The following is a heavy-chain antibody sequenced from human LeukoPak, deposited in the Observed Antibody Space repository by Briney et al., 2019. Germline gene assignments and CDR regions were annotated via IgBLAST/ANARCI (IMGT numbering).Heavy chain of an antibody. Sequence: SETLSLTCTVSGGSISSSSYYWGWIRQPPGKGLEWIGSIYYSGSTYYNPSLKSRVTISVDTSKNQFSLKLSSVTAADTAVYYCARRVGLEPYPGYYHYYMDVWGKGTTVTVSS. J-gene: IGHJ6*03. V-gene: IGHV4-39*01. CDR2: IYYSGST. D-gene: IGHD1-1*01. CDR3: ARRVGLEPYPGYYHYYMDV. CDR1: GGSISSSSYY.